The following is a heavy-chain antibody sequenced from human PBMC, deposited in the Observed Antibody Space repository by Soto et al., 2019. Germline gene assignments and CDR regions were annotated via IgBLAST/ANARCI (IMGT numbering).Heavy chain of an antibody. D-gene: IGHD1-26*01. Sequence: XGSLILSCSASGFTFRSYAMHWVRKAPGKGLEYVSAISSNGGSTYYADSVKGRFTISRDNSKNTLYLQMSSLRAEDTAVYYCVKDRGARGSFDYWGQGTLVTVSS. CDR1: GFTFRSYA. J-gene: IGHJ4*02. V-gene: IGHV3-64D*06. CDR2: ISSNGGST. CDR3: VKDRGARGSFDY.